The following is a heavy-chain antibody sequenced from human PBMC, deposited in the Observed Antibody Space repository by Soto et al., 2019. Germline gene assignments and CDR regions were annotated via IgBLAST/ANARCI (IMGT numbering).Heavy chain of an antibody. V-gene: IGHV4-34*01. CDR2: INHSGST. D-gene: IGHD6-25*01. CDR1: GGSFSGYY. CDR3: ARVRLYYYYYMDV. J-gene: IGHJ6*03. Sequence: PSETLSLTCAVYGGSFSGYYWSWIRQPPGKGLEWIGEINHSGSTNYNPSLKSRVTISVDTSKNQFSLKLSSVTAADTAVYYCARVRLYYYYYMDVWGKGTTVTVSS.